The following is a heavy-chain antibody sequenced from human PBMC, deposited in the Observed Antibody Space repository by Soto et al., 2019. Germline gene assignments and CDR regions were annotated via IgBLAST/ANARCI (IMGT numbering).Heavy chain of an antibody. D-gene: IGHD5-12*01. CDR1: GFTFSSYG. J-gene: IGHJ6*02. Sequence: QVQLVESGGGVVQLGRSLRLSCAASGFTFSSYGMHWVRQAPGKGLEWVAVISYDGSNKYYADSVKGRFTISRDNSKITLYLQMNSLRAEDTAVYYCAKDQDRDGYNYYYYYGMDVWGQGTTVTVSS. CDR3: AKDQDRDGYNYYYYYGMDV. V-gene: IGHV3-30*18. CDR2: ISYDGSNK.